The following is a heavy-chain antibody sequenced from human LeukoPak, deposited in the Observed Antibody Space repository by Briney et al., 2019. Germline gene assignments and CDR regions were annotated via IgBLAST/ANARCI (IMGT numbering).Heavy chain of an antibody. Sequence: GGSLRLSCAASGFTFSNAWMSWVRQAPGKGLEWVGRIKSKTDGGTTDYAAPVKGRFTISRDDSKNTLYLQMNSLKTEDTAVYYCTTDQAAGINKGLDYFDYWGQGTLVTVSS. V-gene: IGHV3-15*01. D-gene: IGHD6-13*01. CDR3: TTDQAAGINKGLDYFDY. CDR2: IKSKTDGGTT. J-gene: IGHJ4*02. CDR1: GFTFSNAW.